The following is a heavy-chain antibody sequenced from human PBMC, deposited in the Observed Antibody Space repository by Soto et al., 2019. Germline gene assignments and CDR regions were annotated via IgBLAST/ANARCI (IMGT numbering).Heavy chain of an antibody. CDR2: INHSGST. Sequence: PSGTPSPPPPLPWWAVSGFYWGWVRPPPRKGLEWIGEINHSGSTNYNPSLKSRVTISVDTSKNQFSLKLSSVTAADTAVYYCARGGIGWLRSGGRFDPWGQGTLVTVSS. J-gene: IGHJ5*02. CDR3: ARGGIGWLRSGGRFDP. V-gene: IGHV4-34*01. CDR1: WWAVSGFY. D-gene: IGHD5-12*01.